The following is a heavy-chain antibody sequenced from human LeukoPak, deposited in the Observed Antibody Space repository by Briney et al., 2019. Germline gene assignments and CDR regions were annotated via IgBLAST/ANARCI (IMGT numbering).Heavy chain of an antibody. CDR2: ISSSGSTI. D-gene: IGHD2/OR15-2a*01. Sequence: PGGSLRLSCVASGFTFSSYEMNWVRQAPGKGLEWVSYISSSGSTIYYADYVKGRFTISRDNAKNSLYLELDSLRAEDTAVYYCATHQYYRAFDIWGQGTMVTVSS. CDR1: GFTFSSYE. V-gene: IGHV3-48*03. CDR3: ATHQYYRAFDI. J-gene: IGHJ3*02.